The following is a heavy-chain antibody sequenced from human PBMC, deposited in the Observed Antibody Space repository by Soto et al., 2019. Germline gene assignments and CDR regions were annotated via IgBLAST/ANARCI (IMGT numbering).Heavy chain of an antibody. CDR1: RYIFTAYF. CDR2: INPNNGAT. D-gene: IGHD1-1*01. V-gene: IGHV1-2*02. CDR3: ASHDPGARFDP. Sequence: QVQLVHSGAEVKKPGASVKVSCKAPRYIFTAYFMHWVRQAPGQGLEWMGWINPNNGATHYGLSFQGRVTMTRETSISTAYMELSSLGSDDTAVYYCASHDPGARFDPWGQGTLVIVSS. J-gene: IGHJ5*02.